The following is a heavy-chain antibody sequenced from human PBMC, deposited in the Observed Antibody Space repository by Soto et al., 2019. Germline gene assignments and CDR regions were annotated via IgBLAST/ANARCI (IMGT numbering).Heavy chain of an antibody. CDR2: ISYDGSNK. CDR1: GFTFSSYA. Sequence: GGSLRLSCAASGFTFSSYAMHWVRQAPGKGLEWVAVISYDGSNKYYADSVKGRFTISRDNSKNTLYLQMNSLRAGDTAVYYCARDAVRGYGSGSYYRTNYYYYGMDVWGQGTTVTVSS. CDR3: ARDAVRGYGSGSYYRTNYYYYGMDV. D-gene: IGHD3-10*01. V-gene: IGHV3-30-3*01. J-gene: IGHJ6*02.